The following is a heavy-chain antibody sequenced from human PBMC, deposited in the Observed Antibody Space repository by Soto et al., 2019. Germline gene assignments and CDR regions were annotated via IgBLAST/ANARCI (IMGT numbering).Heavy chain of an antibody. CDR3: AKANFSSSSYYYYGMDV. Sequence: LRLSCAASGFTFSSYGIHWVRQAPVKGLEWLSFISYDGSNKYYADSVKGRFTISRDNSTNTLYLQMNSLRAEDTAVYYCAKANFSSSSYYYYGMDVWGQGTTVTVSS. CDR2: ISYDGSNK. D-gene: IGHD6-6*01. CDR1: GFTFSSYG. V-gene: IGHV3-30*18. J-gene: IGHJ6*02.